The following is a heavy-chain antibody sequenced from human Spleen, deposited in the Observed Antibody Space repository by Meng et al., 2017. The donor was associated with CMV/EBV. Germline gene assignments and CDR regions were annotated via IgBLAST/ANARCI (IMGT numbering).Heavy chain of an antibody. V-gene: IGHV1-18*01. CDR1: NFTSYG. CDR2: TSPYNAYA. D-gene: IGHD3-22*01. J-gene: IGHJ5*02. CDR3: ARVYYYDSSAYYLNWFDP. Sequence: NFTSYGITWVRQAPGQGLEWMGWTSPYNAYAKYAQKIQGRVTMTTDTSTSTAYMELRSLRSDDTAVYYCARVYYYDSSAYYLNWFDPWGQGTLVTVSS.